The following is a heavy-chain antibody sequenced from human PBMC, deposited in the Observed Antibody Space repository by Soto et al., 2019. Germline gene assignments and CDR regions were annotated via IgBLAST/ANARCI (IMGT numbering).Heavy chain of an antibody. J-gene: IGHJ6*02. CDR3: ARDKVREQVGGNYYYTVDG. V-gene: IGHV1-69*12. D-gene: IGHD2-2*01. CDR1: GDTFDTFA. Sequence: QVQLVQSGAEVVKPGSSVKVSCKAYGDTFDTFAISWVRQAPGQGLEWMGGIIPIFRTPDYGQKFQGRVTITADESTSTAYMELSSLRSDDTAVYYCARDKVREQVGGNYYYTVDGWGQGTTVTVSS. CDR2: IIPIFRTP.